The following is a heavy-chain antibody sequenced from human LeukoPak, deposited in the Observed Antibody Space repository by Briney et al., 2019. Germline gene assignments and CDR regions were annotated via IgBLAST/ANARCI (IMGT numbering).Heavy chain of an antibody. CDR3: AKDLDYANWFDP. V-gene: IGHV3-21*01. CDR2: HSSSGGHP. CDR1: GFTFRTYS. D-gene: IGHD4-17*01. J-gene: IGHJ5*02. Sequence: GGSLRLSCVVSGFTFRTYSMNWVRQAPGKGLEWVSSHSSSGGHPNYADSVKGRFTISRDNAKNSLFLQMNSLRVEDTAVYYCAKDLDYANWFDPWGQGTLVTVSS.